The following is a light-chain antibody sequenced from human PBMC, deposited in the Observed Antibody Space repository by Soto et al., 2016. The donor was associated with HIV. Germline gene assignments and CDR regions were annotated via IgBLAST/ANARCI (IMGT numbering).Light chain of an antibody. CDR3: QQYNSYSPTLT. J-gene: IGKJ4*01. CDR1: QSISDW. CDR2: KAS. V-gene: IGKV1-5*03. Sequence: DIQMTQSPSTLSASVGDRVTITCRASQSISDWLAWYQQKPGKAPKLLIYKASNLESGVPSRFSGSGSGTEFTLTISSLQPDDFSTYYCQQYNSYSPTLTFGRRDQGGDQT.